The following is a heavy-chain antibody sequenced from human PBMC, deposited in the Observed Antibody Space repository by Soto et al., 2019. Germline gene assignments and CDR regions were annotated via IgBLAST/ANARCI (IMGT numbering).Heavy chain of an antibody. V-gene: IGHV3-48*02. J-gene: IGHJ4*02. CDR3: ASAHIQNSGSYSLPDY. CDR1: GFTFSSYS. CDR2: ISSSSSTI. D-gene: IGHD1-26*01. Sequence: GGSLRLSCAASGFTFSSYSMNWVRQAPGKGLEWVSYISSSSSTIYYADSVKGRFTISRDNAKNSLYLQMNSLRDEDTAVYYCASAHIQNSGSYSLPDYWGQGTLVTVSS.